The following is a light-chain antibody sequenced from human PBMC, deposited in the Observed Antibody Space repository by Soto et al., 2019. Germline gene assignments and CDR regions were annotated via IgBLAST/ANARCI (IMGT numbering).Light chain of an antibody. CDR1: SSDVGGYNY. V-gene: IGLV2-8*01. CDR2: EVS. Sequence: QSALTQPPSASGSPGQSVTISCTGTSSDVGGYNYVSWYQQHPGKAPKVMIYEVSKRPSGVPDRFSGSKSGNTASLTVSGLQAEDEADYYCSSNAGSNNLVFGGGPKLTVL. CDR3: SSNAGSNNLV. J-gene: IGLJ2*01.